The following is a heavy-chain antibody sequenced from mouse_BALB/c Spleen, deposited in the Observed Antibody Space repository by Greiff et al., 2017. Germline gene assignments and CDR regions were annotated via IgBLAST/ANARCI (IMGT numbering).Heavy chain of an antibody. Sequence: EVKLVESGGGLVQPGGSRKLSCAASGFTFSSFGMHWVRQAPEKGLEWVAYISSGSSTIYYADTVKGRFTISRDNPKNTLFLQMTSLRSEDTAMYYCARSYDGYYDYAMDYWGQGTSVTVSS. D-gene: IGHD2-3*01. CDR1: GFTFSSFG. V-gene: IGHV5-17*02. CDR3: ARSYDGYYDYAMDY. J-gene: IGHJ4*01. CDR2: ISSGSSTI.